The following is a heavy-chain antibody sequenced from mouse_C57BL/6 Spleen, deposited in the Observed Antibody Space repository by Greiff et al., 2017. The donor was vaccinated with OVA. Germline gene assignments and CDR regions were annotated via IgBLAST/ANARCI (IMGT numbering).Heavy chain of an antibody. CDR1: GYTFTDYE. J-gene: IGHJ4*01. Sequence: QVQLQQSGAELVRPGASVTLSCKASGYTFTDYEMHWVKQTPVHGLEWIGAIDPETGGTAYNQKFKGKAILTADKSSSTAYMELRSLTSEDSAVYYCTHKRLGGYAMDYWGKGTSVTVSS. V-gene: IGHV1-15*01. CDR2: IDPETGGT. CDR3: THKRLGGYAMDY. D-gene: IGHD4-1*01.